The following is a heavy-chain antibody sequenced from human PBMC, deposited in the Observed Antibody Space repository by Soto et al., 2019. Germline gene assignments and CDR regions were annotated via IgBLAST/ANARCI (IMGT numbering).Heavy chain of an antibody. CDR3: TAMPGIVGATHFDY. V-gene: IGHV4-4*02. D-gene: IGHD1-26*01. J-gene: IGHJ4*02. Sequence: QVQLQESGPGLVKPSGTLSVTCVVSGGSISSDNWWSWVRQPPGKGLEWIGEIYHSGSTNFNPSLNSRVTMSVDKSKNQFSLNLNAVTAADTAVYYCTAMPGIVGATHFDYWGQGTLVTVSS. CDR1: GGSISSDNW. CDR2: IYHSGST.